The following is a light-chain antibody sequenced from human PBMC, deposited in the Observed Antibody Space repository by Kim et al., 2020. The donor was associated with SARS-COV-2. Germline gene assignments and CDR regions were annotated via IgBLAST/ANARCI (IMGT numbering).Light chain of an antibody. CDR2: GKN. J-gene: IGLJ1*01. CDR3: NSRDSSGNHHYV. CDR1: SLRSYY. V-gene: IGLV3-19*01. Sequence: SSELTQDPAVCVALGQTVRITCQGDSLRSYYASWYQQKPGQAPVLVIYGKNNRPSGIPDRFSGSSSGHTASLTITGAQAEDEADYYCNSRDSSGNHHYVFGTGTKVTVL.